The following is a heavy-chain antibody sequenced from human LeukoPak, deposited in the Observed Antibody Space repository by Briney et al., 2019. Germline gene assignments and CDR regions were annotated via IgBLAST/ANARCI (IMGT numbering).Heavy chain of an antibody. Sequence: SVKVSCKASGGTFSSYAIRWVRQAPGQGLEWMGGIIPIFDTANYAQKFQGRVTITADESTSTAYMELSSLRSEDTAVYYCASGPYDFWSGYYTARRNYYYYYGMDVWGQGTTVTVSS. V-gene: IGHV1-69*13. CDR1: GGTFSSYA. CDR2: IIPIFDTA. CDR3: ASGPYDFWSGYYTARRNYYYYYGMDV. D-gene: IGHD3-3*01. J-gene: IGHJ6*02.